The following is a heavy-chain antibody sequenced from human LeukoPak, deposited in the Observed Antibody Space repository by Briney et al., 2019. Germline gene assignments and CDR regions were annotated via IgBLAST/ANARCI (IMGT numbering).Heavy chain of an antibody. CDR3: ARGGNIAVVVAADGFDY. CDR1: GYTFTIYD. Sequence: ASVNVSCKASGYTFTIYDINWVRQATGQGLEWMGWMNPNSGNTGYAQKFQGRVTMTRNTSISTAYMELSSLRSEDTAVYFCARGGNIAVVVAADGFDYWGQGTLVTVSS. CDR2: MNPNSGNT. J-gene: IGHJ4*02. V-gene: IGHV1-8*01. D-gene: IGHD2-15*01.